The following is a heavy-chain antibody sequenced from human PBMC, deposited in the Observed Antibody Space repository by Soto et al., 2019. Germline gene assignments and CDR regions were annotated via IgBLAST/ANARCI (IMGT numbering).Heavy chain of an antibody. D-gene: IGHD1-26*01. V-gene: IGHV4-4*02. CDR2: IYHSGST. J-gene: IGHJ6*02. Sequence: QVQLQESGPGLVKPSGTLSLTCAVSGGSISSSNWWSWVRQPPGKGLEWIGEIYHSGSTNYNPSLMRRLTISVDQAKTQFSLKPSSVTAADTAVYYCARVSGSYYYGMDVWGQGTTVTVSS. CDR1: GGSISSSNW. CDR3: ARVSGSYYYGMDV.